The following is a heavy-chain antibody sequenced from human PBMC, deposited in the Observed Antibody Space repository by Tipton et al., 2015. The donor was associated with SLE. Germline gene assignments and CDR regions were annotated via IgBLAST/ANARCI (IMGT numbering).Heavy chain of an antibody. J-gene: IGHJ1*01. CDR3: VRHEVSGIGYFQH. CDR2: IYTGGST. CDR1: GDSISSGSFY. V-gene: IGHV4-61*02. D-gene: IGHD5/OR15-5a*01. Sequence: TLSLTCTVSGDSISSGSFYWAWIRQPAGKGLEWIGRIYTGGSTTYYPSLKGRVTISIDTSKNQFSLKLNSVTAADTAVYYCVRHEVSGIGYFQHWGQGTLVTVSS.